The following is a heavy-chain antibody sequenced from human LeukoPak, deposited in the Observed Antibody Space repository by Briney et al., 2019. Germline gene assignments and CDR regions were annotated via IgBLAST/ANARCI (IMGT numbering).Heavy chain of an antibody. Sequence: PSETLSLTCTVSGGSISSYYWNWIRQPPGQGLEWIGEVNHSGSTNYNASLKSRVTISVDTSKNQFSLKLSSVTAADTAVYYCAAFYCSNGACSHNWFDPWGQGTLVIVS. CDR2: VNHSGST. CDR3: AAFYCSNGACSHNWFDP. J-gene: IGHJ5*02. V-gene: IGHV4-34*01. CDR1: GGSISSYY. D-gene: IGHD2-8*01.